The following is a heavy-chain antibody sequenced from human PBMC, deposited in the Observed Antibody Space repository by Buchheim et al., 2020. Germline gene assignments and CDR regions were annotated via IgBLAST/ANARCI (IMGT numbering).Heavy chain of an antibody. V-gene: IGHV4-30-4*08. Sequence: QVQLQESGTGLVKPSETLSLTCSVSGVSISSGDDYWSWIRQPPGKGLEWIGYIHYRGNSFYNSSLKSRITMSLDTSKNQFSLRLSSVTAAATAVYSFAIPVAAPMFRY. CDR1: GVSISSGDDY. D-gene: IGHD3-10*02. CDR2: IHYRGNS. J-gene: IGHJ2*01. CDR3: AIPVAAPMFRY.